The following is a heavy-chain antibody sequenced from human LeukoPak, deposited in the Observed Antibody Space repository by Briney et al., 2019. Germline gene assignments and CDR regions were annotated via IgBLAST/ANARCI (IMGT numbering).Heavy chain of an antibody. Sequence: GGSLRLSCAASGFTVSSNYMSWVRQAPGKGLEWVSVIYSGGSTYYADSVKGRFTISRDNSKNTLYLQMNSLRAEDTAVYYCARDGYSSSWQYFDYWGQGTLVTVSS. V-gene: IGHV3-53*01. CDR3: ARDGYSSSWQYFDY. J-gene: IGHJ4*02. D-gene: IGHD6-13*01. CDR1: GFTVSSNY. CDR2: IYSGGST.